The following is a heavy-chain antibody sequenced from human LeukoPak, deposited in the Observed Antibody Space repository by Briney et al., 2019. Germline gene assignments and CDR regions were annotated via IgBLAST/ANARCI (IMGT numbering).Heavy chain of an antibody. V-gene: IGHV1-2*02. J-gene: IGHJ4*02. Sequence: GASVKVSCKASGYTFTSYYMHWVRQAPGQGLEWMGWINPNSGGTNYAQKFQGRVTMTRDTSISTAYMELSRLRSDDTAVYYCARVGGPVVTSFGYWGQGTLVTVSS. CDR2: INPNSGGT. D-gene: IGHD4-23*01. CDR3: ARVGGPVVTSFGY. CDR1: GYTFTSYY.